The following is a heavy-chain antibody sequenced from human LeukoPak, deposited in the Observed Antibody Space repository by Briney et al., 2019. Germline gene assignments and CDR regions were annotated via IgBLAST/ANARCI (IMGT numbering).Heavy chain of an antibody. CDR1: GFTFDDYG. V-gene: IGHV3-9*01. D-gene: IGHD6-13*01. CDR3: AKDYGYSSSWYDY. CDR2: ISWNSASV. Sequence: GGSLRLSCEASGFTFDDYGMHWVRQAPGKGLEWVSTISWNSASVGYVDSVKGRFTISRDNAKKTLYLQMNSLRPEDRALYYCAKDYGYSSSWYDYRGQGTLVTVSS. J-gene: IGHJ4*02.